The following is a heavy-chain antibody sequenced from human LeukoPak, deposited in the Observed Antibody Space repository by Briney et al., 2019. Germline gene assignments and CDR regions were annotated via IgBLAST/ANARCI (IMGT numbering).Heavy chain of an antibody. CDR2: IYHSGST. CDR3: ARTYGDYGYYYYMDV. D-gene: IGHD4-17*01. Sequence: PSETLSLTCTVSGYSISSGYYWGWIRQPPGKGLEWIGSIYHSGSTYYNPSLKSRVTISVDTSKNQFSLKLSSVTAADTAVYYCARTYGDYGYYYYMDVWGKGTTVTVSS. CDR1: GYSISSGYY. J-gene: IGHJ6*03. V-gene: IGHV4-38-2*02.